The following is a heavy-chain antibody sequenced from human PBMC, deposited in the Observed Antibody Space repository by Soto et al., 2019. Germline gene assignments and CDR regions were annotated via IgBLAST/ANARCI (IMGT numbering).Heavy chain of an antibody. CDR2: IKSKTDGGTT. Sequence: TVGSLRLSCAASGFTFSNAWMSWVRQAPGKGLEWVGRIKSKTDGGTTDYAAPVKGRFTISRDDSKNTLYLQMNSLKTEDTAVYYCTTDHPTYYYDSSGYPDFDYWGQGTLVTVSS. V-gene: IGHV3-15*01. D-gene: IGHD3-22*01. J-gene: IGHJ4*02. CDR1: GFTFSNAW. CDR3: TTDHPTYYYDSSGYPDFDY.